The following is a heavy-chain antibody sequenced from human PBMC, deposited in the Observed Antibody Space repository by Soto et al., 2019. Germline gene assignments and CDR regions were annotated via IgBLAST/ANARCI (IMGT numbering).Heavy chain of an antibody. CDR1: GDSVSSNSAA. D-gene: IGHD5-18*01. CDR3: ARSGAGGYSYGYYYYYCGMDV. CDR2: TYYRSKWYN. Sequence: PSQTLSLTCAISGDSVSSNSAAWNWIRQSPSRGLEWLGRTYYRSKWYNDYAVSVKSRITINPDTSKNQFSLQLNSVTPEDTAVYYCARSGAGGYSYGYYYYYCGMDVWGQGTTVTVSS. V-gene: IGHV6-1*01. J-gene: IGHJ6*02.